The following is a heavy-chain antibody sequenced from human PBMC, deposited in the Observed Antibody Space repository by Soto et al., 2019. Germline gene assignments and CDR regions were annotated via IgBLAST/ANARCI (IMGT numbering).Heavy chain of an antibody. CDR2: IYYSGST. J-gene: IGHJ5*02. Sequence: PSETLSLTCTVSGGSISSSSYYWGWIRQPPGKGLEWIGSIYYSGSTYYNPSLKSRVTISVDTSKNQFSLKLSSVTAADTAVYYCARILLYYDILTGYYSWFDPWGQGTLVTVSS. CDR1: GGSISSSSYY. CDR3: ARILLYYDILTGYYSWFDP. V-gene: IGHV4-39*01. D-gene: IGHD3-9*01.